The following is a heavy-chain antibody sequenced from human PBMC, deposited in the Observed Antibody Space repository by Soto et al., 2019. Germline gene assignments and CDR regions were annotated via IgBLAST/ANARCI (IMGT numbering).Heavy chain of an antibody. CDR2: ISGSGGST. J-gene: IGHJ4*02. CDR3: AKYRGYSYGAGDY. Sequence: GVSLRLSCAASGFTFSSYAMSWVRQAPGKGLEWVSAISGSGGSTYYADSVKGRFTISRDNSKNTLYLQMSSLRAEDTAVYYCAKYRGYSYGAGDYWGQGTLVTVSS. V-gene: IGHV3-23*01. D-gene: IGHD5-18*01. CDR1: GFTFSSYA.